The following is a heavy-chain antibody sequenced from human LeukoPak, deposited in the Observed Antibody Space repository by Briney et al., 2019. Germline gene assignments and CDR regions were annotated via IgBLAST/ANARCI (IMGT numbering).Heavy chain of an antibody. D-gene: IGHD5-24*01. CDR3: ARDGYNPTFDY. CDR2: IIPIFGIA. Sequence: SVKVSCKASGGTFSSYAINWVRQAPGQGLEWMGRIIPIFGIANYAQKFQGRVTITADKSTSTAYMELSSLRSEDTAVYYCARDGYNPTFDYWGQGTLVTVSS. CDR1: GGTFSSYA. J-gene: IGHJ4*02. V-gene: IGHV1-69*04.